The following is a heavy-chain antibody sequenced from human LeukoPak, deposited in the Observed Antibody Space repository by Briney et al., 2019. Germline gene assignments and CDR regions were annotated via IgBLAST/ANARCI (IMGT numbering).Heavy chain of an antibody. Sequence: VSGPTLVKPTQTLTLTCTFSGFSLSTSGVGVGWIRQPPGKALEWLALIYWDDDKRYSPSLKSRLTITKDTSKNQVVIIMTNMDPVDTATYFCAHSSPLTMIDAFDIWGQGTMVTVSS. J-gene: IGHJ3*02. CDR2: IYWDDDK. CDR3: AHSSPLTMIDAFDI. CDR1: GFSLSTSGVG. V-gene: IGHV2-5*02. D-gene: IGHD3-22*01.